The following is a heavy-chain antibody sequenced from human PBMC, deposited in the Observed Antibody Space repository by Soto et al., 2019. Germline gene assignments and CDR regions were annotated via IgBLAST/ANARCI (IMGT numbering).Heavy chain of an antibody. Sequence: SETLSLTCAVSGGSISSGGYSWSWIRQPPGKGLEWIGYIYHSGSTYYNPSLKSRVTISVDRSKNQFSLKLSSVTAADTAVYYCASNYCSGGSCHQNWFDPWGQGTLVTVSS. J-gene: IGHJ5*02. V-gene: IGHV4-30-2*01. CDR3: ASNYCSGGSCHQNWFDP. CDR1: GGSISSGGYS. CDR2: IYHSGST. D-gene: IGHD2-15*01.